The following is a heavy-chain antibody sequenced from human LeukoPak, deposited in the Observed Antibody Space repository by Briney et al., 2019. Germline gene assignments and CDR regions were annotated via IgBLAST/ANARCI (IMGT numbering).Heavy chain of an antibody. CDR2: IYHSGST. V-gene: IGHV4-30-2*01. CDR3: ATVVRVRLDYYYGMDV. J-gene: IGHJ6*02. Sequence: PSETLSLTCTVSGGSISSGGYYWSWIRQPPGKGLEWIGYIYHSGSTYYNPSLKSRVTMSVDRSKNQFSLKLSSVTAADTAVYYCATVVRVRLDYYYGMDVWGQGTTVTVSS. D-gene: IGHD3-10*01. CDR1: GGSISSGGYY.